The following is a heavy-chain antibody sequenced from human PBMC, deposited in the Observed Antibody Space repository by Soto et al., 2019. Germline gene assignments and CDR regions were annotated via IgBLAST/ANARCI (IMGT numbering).Heavy chain of an antibody. CDR1: GGSISSYY. CDR2: IYYSGGT. V-gene: IGHV4-59*01. D-gene: IGHD3-16*02. J-gene: IGHJ4*02. Sequence: SETLSLTCTVSGGSISSYYWSWIRQPPGKGLEWIGYIYYSGGTNYNPSLKSRVTISVDTSKNQFSLKLSSVTAADTAVYYCARVLPDRRIGLALDYWGQGTLVTVSS. CDR3: ARVLPDRRIGLALDY.